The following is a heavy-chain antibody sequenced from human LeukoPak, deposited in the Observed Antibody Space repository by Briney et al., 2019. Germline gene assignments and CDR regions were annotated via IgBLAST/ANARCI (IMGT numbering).Heavy chain of an antibody. CDR2: INHSGST. V-gene: IGHV4-34*01. Sequence: SETLSLTCAVYGGSFSGYYWSWIRQPPGKGLEWIGEINHSGSTNYNPSLKSRVTISVDTSKNQFSLKLSSVTAADTAVYYCARDGSSGWYRYYFDYWGQGTLATVSS. CDR3: ARDGSSGWYRYYFDY. D-gene: IGHD6-19*01. J-gene: IGHJ4*02. CDR1: GGSFSGYY.